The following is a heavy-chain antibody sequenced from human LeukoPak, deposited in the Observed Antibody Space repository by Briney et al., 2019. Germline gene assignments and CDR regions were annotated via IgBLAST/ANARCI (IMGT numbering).Heavy chain of an antibody. CDR2: IGGRDGST. CDR1: GFTFSSYG. CDR3: VRGNDYGGPHY. Sequence: PGGSLRLSCAASGFTFSSYGMSWVRQAPGKGLEWVSAIGGRDGSTYYADSVKGRFTISRDNSKNTLYVQMNSLRAEDTAVYYCVRGNDYGGPHYWGQGTLVTVSS. V-gene: IGHV3-23*01. D-gene: IGHD4-23*01. J-gene: IGHJ4*02.